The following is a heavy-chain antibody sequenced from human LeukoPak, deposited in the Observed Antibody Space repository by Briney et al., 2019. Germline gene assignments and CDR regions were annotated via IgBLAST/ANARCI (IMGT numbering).Heavy chain of an antibody. CDR3: ARWDMNPSGPWFDP. D-gene: IGHD1-14*01. CDR1: GGTFSSYT. CDR2: IIPILGIA. V-gene: IGHV1-69*02. Sequence: SVKVSCKASGGTFSSYTISWVRQAPGQGLEWMGRIIPILGIANYAQKFQGRVTITADKSTSTAYMVLSSLRSEDTAVYYCARWDMNPSGPWFDPWGQGTLVTVSS. J-gene: IGHJ5*02.